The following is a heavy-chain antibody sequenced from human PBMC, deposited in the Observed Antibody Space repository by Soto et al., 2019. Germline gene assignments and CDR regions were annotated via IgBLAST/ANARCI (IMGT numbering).Heavy chain of an antibody. CDR1: GVSIGTSNYY. J-gene: IGHJ4*02. CDR3: ASDVRGEFEY. Sequence: PSETLSLTGTVSGVSIGTSNYYWGWLRQPPGKGREWIGSIYDSGSTYYNPSLKSRVTTSVDTSKNQFSLKLSSVTAADTAVYYCASDVRGEFEYWAQGPLVTASS. CDR2: IYDSGST. V-gene: IGHV4-39*01. D-gene: IGHD3-10*02.